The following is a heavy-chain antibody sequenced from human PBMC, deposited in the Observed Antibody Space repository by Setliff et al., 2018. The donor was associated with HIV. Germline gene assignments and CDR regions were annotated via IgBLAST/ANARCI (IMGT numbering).Heavy chain of an antibody. V-gene: IGHV3-23*01. Sequence: GGSLRLSCAASGFTFSSYSMNWVRQAPGKGLEWVSAISSGGEIMFYADSVKGRFTISRDNSKNTLYLQMISLRADDTAVYYCAKSLLVAGNDYWGQGTLGTSPQ. CDR3: AKSLLVAGNDY. D-gene: IGHD2-8*02. J-gene: IGHJ4*02. CDR1: GFTFSSYS. CDR2: ISSGGEIM.